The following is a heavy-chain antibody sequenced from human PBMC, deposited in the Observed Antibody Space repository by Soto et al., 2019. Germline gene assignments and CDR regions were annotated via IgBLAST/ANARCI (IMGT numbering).Heavy chain of an antibody. CDR3: ARDLRIVVVPAALGYGMDV. J-gene: IGHJ6*02. CDR2: INPSGGST. V-gene: IGHV1-46*01. D-gene: IGHD2-2*01. CDR1: GYTFTSYY. Sequence: ASVKVSCKASGYTFTSYYMHWVRQAPGQGLEWMGIINPSGGSTSYAQKFQGRVTMTRDTSTSTVYMELSSLRSEDTAVYYCARDLRIVVVPAALGYGMDVWGQGTTVTVS.